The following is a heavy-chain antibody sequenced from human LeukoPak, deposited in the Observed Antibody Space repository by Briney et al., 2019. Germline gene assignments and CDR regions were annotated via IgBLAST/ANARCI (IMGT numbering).Heavy chain of an antibody. CDR2: IIPIFGTA. D-gene: IGHD4-23*01. CDR3: TKDLRYYYADNHSKMDEHDY. V-gene: IGHV1-69*06. Sequence: SVKVSCKASGGTFNNYTISWVRQAPGQGLEWMGGIIPIFGTANYAQKFQGRVTITADKSTSTVYMDLSSLRAEDTALYYCTKDLRYYYADNHSKMDEHDYWGQGTLVTVSS. CDR1: GGTFNNYT. J-gene: IGHJ4*02.